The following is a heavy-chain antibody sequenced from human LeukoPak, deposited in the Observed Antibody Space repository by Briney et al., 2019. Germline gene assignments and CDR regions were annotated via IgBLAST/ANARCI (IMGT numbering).Heavy chain of an antibody. CDR2: ISGSGGST. V-gene: IGHV3-23*01. D-gene: IGHD3-3*01. CDR3: AREVLASDFWSGYYPFDP. CDR1: GFTFSSYA. J-gene: IGHJ5*02. Sequence: PGGSLRLSCAASGFTFSSYAMSWVRQAPGKGLEWVSAISGSGGSTYYADSVKGRFTISRDNAKNTLYLQMNSLRAEDTAVYYCAREVLASDFWSGYYPFDPWGQGTLVTVSS.